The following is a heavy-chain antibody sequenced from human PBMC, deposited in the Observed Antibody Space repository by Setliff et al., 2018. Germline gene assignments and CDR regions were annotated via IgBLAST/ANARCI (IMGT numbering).Heavy chain of an antibody. CDR2: LRHDESNR. D-gene: IGHD1-26*01. Sequence: PGGSLRLSCVVSGFTLSSYGMHWVRQAPGKGLEWVSFLRHDESNRFYADSVKGRFTISSDNSKNTLYLQMNSRRVEDTAVYYCARDPPLELRYFDLWGRGTLVTVSS. CDR1: GFTLSSYG. V-gene: IGHV3-30*02. CDR3: ARDPPLELRYFDL. J-gene: IGHJ2*01.